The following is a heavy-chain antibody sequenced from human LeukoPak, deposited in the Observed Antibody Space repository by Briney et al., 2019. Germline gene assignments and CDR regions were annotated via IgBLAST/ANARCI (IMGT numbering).Heavy chain of an antibody. CDR1: GFTFTNFP. V-gene: IGHV3-30-3*01. D-gene: IGHD6-6*01. CDR2: ITYDGNNK. CDR3: ARGYGSAFVDC. Sequence: PGGSLRLSCTTSGFTFTNFPIHWVRQAPGKGLEWVAVITYDGNNKYYADSVKDRFTLSRDTSKNTLYLQMNSLRTEDTATYYCARGYGSAFVDCWGQGTPVTVSS. J-gene: IGHJ4*02.